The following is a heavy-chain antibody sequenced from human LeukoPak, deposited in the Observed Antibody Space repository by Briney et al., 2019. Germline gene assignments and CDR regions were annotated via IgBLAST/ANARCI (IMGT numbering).Heavy chain of an antibody. CDR2: ISYAGSNK. J-gene: IGHJ1*01. CDR1: GFTFTSYA. CDR3: ARDTAAAGNEYFQH. V-gene: IGHV3-30-3*01. Sequence: GGSLRLSCAASGFTFTSYAMHWVRQAPGKGLEWVVVISYAGSNKYYADSVKGRFTISRDNSKNTLYLQMNSLRAEDTAVYYCARDTAAAGNEYFQHWGQGTLVTVSS. D-gene: IGHD6-13*01.